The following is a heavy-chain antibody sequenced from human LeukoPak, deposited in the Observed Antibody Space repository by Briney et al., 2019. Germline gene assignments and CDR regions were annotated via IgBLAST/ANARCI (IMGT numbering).Heavy chain of an antibody. CDR1: RGSISSSSYY. Sequence: SETLSLTCTVSRGSISSSSYYWGWIRQPPGKRLEWIGSFYYNGGTYYNPSLEGRVTISADSSKNQFSLKLTSVTAADTALYYCARILTTFDSWGQGTLVTVSS. J-gene: IGHJ4*02. CDR2: FYYNGGT. D-gene: IGHD4-11*01. CDR3: ARILTTFDS. V-gene: IGHV4-39*01.